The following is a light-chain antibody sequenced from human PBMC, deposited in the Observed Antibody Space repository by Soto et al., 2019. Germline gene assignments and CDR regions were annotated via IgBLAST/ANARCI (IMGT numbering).Light chain of an antibody. CDR1: QDINNY. V-gene: IGKV1-33*01. CDR3: QQYDNLPIT. J-gene: IGKJ5*01. CDR2: DAS. Sequence: DSQMTQSPSSLSASVGDSVTITCQASQDINNYLKWYQQKPEKAPKLLIYDASNMETGVPSRFSGSGSGTDFTLTISSLQPEDIATYYCQQYDNLPITFGQGTRLEIK.